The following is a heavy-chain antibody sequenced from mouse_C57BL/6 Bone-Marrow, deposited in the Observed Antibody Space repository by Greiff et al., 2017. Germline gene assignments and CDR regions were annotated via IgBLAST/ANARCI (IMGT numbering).Heavy chain of an antibody. CDR3: ARLGGRGYFDV. D-gene: IGHD1-1*01. J-gene: IGHJ1*03. CDR2: IHPNSGST. V-gene: IGHV1-64*01. Sequence: QVQLQQSGPELVKPGASVKLSCKASGYTFTSYWMHWVKQRPGQGLEWIGMIHPNSGSTNYNEKFKSKATLTVDKSSSTAYMQLSSLTSEDSAVYYCARLGGRGYFDVWGTGTTVTVSS. CDR1: GYTFTSYW.